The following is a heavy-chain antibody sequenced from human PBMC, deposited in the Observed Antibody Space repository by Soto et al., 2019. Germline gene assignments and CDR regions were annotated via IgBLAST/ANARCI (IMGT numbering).Heavy chain of an antibody. V-gene: IGHV1-18*01. CDR3: AREPVDYYDSSGPFGY. CDR2: ISAYNGNT. D-gene: IGHD3-22*01. Sequence: ASVKVSCKASGYTFTSYGISWVRQAPGQGLEWMGWISAYNGNTNYAQKLQGRVTMTTDTSTSTAYMELRSLRSDDTAMYYCAREPVDYYDSSGPFGYWGQGTLVTVSS. J-gene: IGHJ4*02. CDR1: GYTFTSYG.